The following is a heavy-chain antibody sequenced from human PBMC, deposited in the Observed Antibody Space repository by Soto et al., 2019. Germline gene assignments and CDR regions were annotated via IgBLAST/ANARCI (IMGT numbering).Heavy chain of an antibody. V-gene: IGHV4-38-2*01. D-gene: IGHD3-22*01. J-gene: IGHJ4*02. Sequence: SETLSLTCAVSGYSISNGYYWGWIRQPPGKGLEWIGSIYHSGRTYYNPSLKSRVTISVDTSKNQFSLKLSSVTAADTAVHYCARAIYYYDSNDYTWHFDSWGQGTLVTLSS. CDR2: IYHSGRT. CDR3: ARAIYYYDSNDYTWHFDS. CDR1: GYSISNGYY.